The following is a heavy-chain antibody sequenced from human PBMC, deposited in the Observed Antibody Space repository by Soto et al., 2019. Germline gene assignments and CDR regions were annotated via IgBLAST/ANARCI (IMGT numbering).Heavy chain of an antibody. V-gene: IGHV4-59*08. CDR1: GGSLSSDY. CDR2: IHYSGST. Sequence: SETLSLTCTVSGGSLSSDYWSWIRQPPGRGLEWIGYIHYSGSTNYNPSLKSRVTISVDTSKNQFSLKLNSVTAADTAVYYCARFRWFDPWGQGILVTVSS. J-gene: IGHJ5*02. CDR3: ARFRWFDP.